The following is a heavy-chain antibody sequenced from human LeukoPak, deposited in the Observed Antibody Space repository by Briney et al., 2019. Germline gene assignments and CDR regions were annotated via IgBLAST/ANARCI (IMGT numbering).Heavy chain of an antibody. D-gene: IGHD3-10*01. J-gene: IGHJ3*02. CDR3: ATRFGVARTLGAFDI. Sequence: PGGSLRLSCAASGFTFSSYEMNWVRQAPGKGLEWVSAISGSGGNTHYADPVKGRFTISRDNSKNTLYLQMNSLRAEDTAVYYCATRFGVARTLGAFDIWGQGTMVTVSS. CDR2: ISGSGGNT. CDR1: GFTFSSYE. V-gene: IGHV3-23*01.